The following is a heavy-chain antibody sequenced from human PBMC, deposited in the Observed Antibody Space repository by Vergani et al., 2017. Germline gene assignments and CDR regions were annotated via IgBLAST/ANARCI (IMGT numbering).Heavy chain of an antibody. Sequence: QVQRVQSGAEVKKPGSSVKVSCKASGGTFSSYAISWVRQAPGQGLEWMGGIIPIFGTANYAQKFQGRVTITADESTSTAYMELSRLRSEDTAVYYCARTSRVVDYYDSSGWFDPWGQGTLVTVSS. CDR1: GGTFSSYA. CDR2: IIPIFGTA. J-gene: IGHJ5*02. CDR3: ARTSRVVDYYDSSGWFDP. D-gene: IGHD3-22*01. V-gene: IGHV1-69*01.